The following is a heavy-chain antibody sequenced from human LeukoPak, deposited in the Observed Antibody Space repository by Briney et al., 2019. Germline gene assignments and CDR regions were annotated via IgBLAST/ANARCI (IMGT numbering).Heavy chain of an antibody. CDR1: GGSSSGYY. Sequence: SETLSLTCAVYGGSSSGYYWSWTRQPPGKGLEWIGEINHSGSTNYNPSLKSRVTISVDTSKNQFSLKLSSVTAADTAVYYCARGGGYNWFDPWGQGTLVTVSS. CDR2: INHSGST. V-gene: IGHV4-34*01. CDR3: ARGGGYNWFDP. J-gene: IGHJ5*02.